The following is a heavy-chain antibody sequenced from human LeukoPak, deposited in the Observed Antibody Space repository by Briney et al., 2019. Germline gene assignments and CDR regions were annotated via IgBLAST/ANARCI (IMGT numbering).Heavy chain of an antibody. Sequence: SVKVSCKASGYTFSSYAISWVRQAPGQGLEWMGGIIPIFGTANYAQKFQGRVTITADESTSTAYMELSSQRSEDTAVYYCARTYYYGSGSYYNPDYWGQGTLVTVSS. CDR2: IIPIFGTA. V-gene: IGHV1-69*13. CDR3: ARTYYYGSGSYYNPDY. D-gene: IGHD3-10*01. CDR1: GYTFSSYA. J-gene: IGHJ4*02.